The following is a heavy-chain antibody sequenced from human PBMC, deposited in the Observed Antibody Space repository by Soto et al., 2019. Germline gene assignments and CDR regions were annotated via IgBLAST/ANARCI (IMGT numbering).Heavy chain of an antibody. J-gene: IGHJ4*02. V-gene: IGHV4-31*03. D-gene: IGHD2-2*01. CDR3: AREIVVVPAAIGILVY. Sequence: KASETLSLTCTVSGGSISSGGYYWSWIRQHPGKGLEWIGYIYYSGSTYYNPSLKSRVTISVDTSKNQFSLKLSSVTAADTAVYYCAREIVVVPAAIGILVYWGQGTLVTVSS. CDR2: IYYSGST. CDR1: GGSISSGGYY.